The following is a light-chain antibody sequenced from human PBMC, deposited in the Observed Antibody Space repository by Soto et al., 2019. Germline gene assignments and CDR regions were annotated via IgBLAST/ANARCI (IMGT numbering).Light chain of an antibody. CDR3: QQSYSTSWT. V-gene: IGKV1-39*01. CDR1: QSISSY. Sequence: DLQMTQSPSSLSASVGDRVTITCRASQSISSYLNWYQQKPGKAPKLLIYAASSLQSGVPSRFSGSGSVTDFTLTISSLQPEDFATYYCQQSYSTSWTFGQGTKVEIK. J-gene: IGKJ1*01. CDR2: AAS.